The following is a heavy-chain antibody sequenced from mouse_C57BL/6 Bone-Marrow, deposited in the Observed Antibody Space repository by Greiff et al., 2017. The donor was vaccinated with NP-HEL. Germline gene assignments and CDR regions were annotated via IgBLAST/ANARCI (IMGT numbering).Heavy chain of an antibody. V-gene: IGHV1-62-2*01. CDR3: ARCDSDPYAMDY. D-gene: IGHD2-12*01. Sequence: VQLLESGAELVKPGASVKLSCKASGYTFTEYSIHWVKQRSGQGLEWIGWFYPGSGSIKYNEKFKDKATLTADQSSSTVYMELSSLTSEDSAVYVCARCDSDPYAMDYWGQGTSVTVSS. J-gene: IGHJ4*01. CDR2: FYPGSGSI. CDR1: GYTFTEYS.